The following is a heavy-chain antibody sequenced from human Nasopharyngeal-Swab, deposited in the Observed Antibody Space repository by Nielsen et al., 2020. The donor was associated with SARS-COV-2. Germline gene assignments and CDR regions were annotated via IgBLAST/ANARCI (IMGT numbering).Heavy chain of an antibody. CDR2: VTYSGST. D-gene: IGHD1-26*01. Sequence: SETLSLTCPVSGGSASTTTYFWGRLRQPPGKGREWIGTVTYSGSTYYNPSLKSRVTISVDTSKNQFSLKLNSVTATDTAVYYCARGYGSFPYYFDHWGQGTLVTVSS. J-gene: IGHJ4*02. V-gene: IGHV4-39*01. CDR3: ARGYGSFPYYFDH. CDR1: GGSASTTTYF.